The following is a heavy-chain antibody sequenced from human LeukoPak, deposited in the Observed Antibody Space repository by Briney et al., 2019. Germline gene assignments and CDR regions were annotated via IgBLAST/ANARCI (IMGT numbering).Heavy chain of an antibody. Sequence: GGSLRLSCAASGFTFSSYSMNWVRQAPGKGLEWVSSISSSSSYIYYADSVKGRFTISRDNAKNSLYLQMNSLRAEDTAVYYCASGPADRGGYWGQEPWSPSPQ. CDR2: ISSSSSYI. CDR3: ASGPADRGGY. V-gene: IGHV3-21*01. CDR1: GFTFSSYS. J-gene: IGHJ4*01. D-gene: IGHD1-14*01.